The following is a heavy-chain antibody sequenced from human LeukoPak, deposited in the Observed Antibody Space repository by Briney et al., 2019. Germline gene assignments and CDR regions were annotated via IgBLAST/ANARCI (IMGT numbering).Heavy chain of an antibody. CDR1: GGTFSSYA. D-gene: IGHD3-16*01. J-gene: IGHJ4*02. V-gene: IGHV1-69*13. CDR3: ARVDDYVWGSFVYFAY. Sequence: ASVKVSCKASGGTFSSYAISWVRQAPGQGLEWMGGIIPIFGTANYAQKFQGRVTITADESTSTAYMELSSLRSEDTAVYYCARVDDYVWGSFVYFAYWGQGTLVTVSS. CDR2: IIPIFGTA.